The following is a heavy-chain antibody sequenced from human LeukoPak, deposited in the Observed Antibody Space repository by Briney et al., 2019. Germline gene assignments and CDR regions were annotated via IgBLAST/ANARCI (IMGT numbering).Heavy chain of an antibody. V-gene: IGHV1-18*01. CDR1: GYTFTSYG. CDR3: ARTIVVVPATLRKGLYYYYYYMDV. D-gene: IGHD2-2*01. Sequence: ASVKVSCKASGYTFTSYGINWVRQAPGQGLEWMGWISAYTGNTNYAQKFQGRVTMTTDTSTSTAYMELRSLRSDDTAVYYCARTIVVVPATLRKGLYYYYYYMDVWGKGTTVTVSS. J-gene: IGHJ6*03. CDR2: ISAYTGNT.